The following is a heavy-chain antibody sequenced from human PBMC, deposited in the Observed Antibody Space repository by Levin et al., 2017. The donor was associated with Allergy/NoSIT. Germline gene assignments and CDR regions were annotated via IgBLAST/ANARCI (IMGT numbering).Heavy chain of an antibody. J-gene: IGHJ4*02. CDR2: INVSGST. CDR3: ARGYGSGTYADYFDY. Sequence: GSLRLSCAVYGGSFSGYYWNWIRQPPGKGLEWIGKINVSGSTNYNPSLKSRVTISVDTSKNQFSLTLNSVTAADTAVYYCARGYGSGTYADYFDYWGQGTLVTVSS. D-gene: IGHD3-10*01. CDR1: GGSFSGYY. V-gene: IGHV4-34*01.